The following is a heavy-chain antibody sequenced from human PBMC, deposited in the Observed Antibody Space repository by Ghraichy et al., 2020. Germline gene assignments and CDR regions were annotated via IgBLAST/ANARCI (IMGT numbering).Heavy chain of an antibody. D-gene: IGHD4-23*01. V-gene: IGHV3-53*01. J-gene: IGHJ6*02. CDR1: GFTVSSNY. CDR2: IYSGGST. Sequence: GGSLRLSCAASGFTVSSNYMSWVRQASGKGLEWVSVIYSGGSTYYADSVKGRFTISRDNSKNTLYLQMNSLRAEDTAVYYCARDPPPVVNPYYYGMDVWGQGTTVTVSS. CDR3: ARDPPPVVNPYYYGMDV.